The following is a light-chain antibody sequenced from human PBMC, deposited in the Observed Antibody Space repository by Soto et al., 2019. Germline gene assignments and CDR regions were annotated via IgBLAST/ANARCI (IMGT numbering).Light chain of an antibody. J-gene: IGKJ1*01. CDR2: AAS. V-gene: IGKV3-15*01. CDR1: QSVRSN. Sequence: EIMMTQSPATLSVSSGERATLSCRASQSVRSNLAWYHQKPGQAPRLLIYAASARATGIPARFSGSGSGTEFTLTISGLQSEDFGLYYCQQYNNSQTFGQGTKVDI. CDR3: QQYNNSQT.